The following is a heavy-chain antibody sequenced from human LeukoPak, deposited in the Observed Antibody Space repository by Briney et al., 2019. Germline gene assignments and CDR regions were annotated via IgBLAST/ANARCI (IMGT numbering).Heavy chain of an antibody. CDR3: ARVYSSSSPVAY. CDR1: GYSFTSYW. CDR2: IDPSDSYT. J-gene: IGHJ4*02. Sequence: GESLKISCKGSGYSFTSYWITWVRQMPGKGLELMGRIDPSDSYTYYSPSFQGHVTISADKSISTAYLQWSSLKASDTAMYYCARVYSSSSPVAYWGQGTLVTVSS. V-gene: IGHV5-10-1*01. D-gene: IGHD6-6*01.